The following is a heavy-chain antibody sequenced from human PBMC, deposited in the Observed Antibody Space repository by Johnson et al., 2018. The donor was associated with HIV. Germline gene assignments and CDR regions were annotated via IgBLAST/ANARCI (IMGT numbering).Heavy chain of an antibody. Sequence: VQLVESGGGVVRPGGSLRLSCAASGFTFDDYGMSWVRQAPGKGLEWVSGINWNGGSTGYADSVKGRFTISRDNAKNSLYLQMNSLRAEDTALYYCARDHNYYGSGGYSDAFDFWGQGTMVTVSS. J-gene: IGHJ3*01. CDR2: INWNGGST. D-gene: IGHD3-10*01. CDR3: ARDHNYYGSGGYSDAFDF. CDR1: GFTFDDYG. V-gene: IGHV3-20*04.